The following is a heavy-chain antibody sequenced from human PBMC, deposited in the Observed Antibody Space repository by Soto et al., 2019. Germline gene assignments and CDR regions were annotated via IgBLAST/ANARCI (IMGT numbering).Heavy chain of an antibody. J-gene: IGHJ6*01. D-gene: IGHD2-2*01. CDR2: IKYDERST. CDR1: GFIFSSYW. Sequence: PGESLRLSCAASGFIFSSYWMHWVRQAPGKGPVWVSRIKYDERSTTYADSVKGRFTISRDNSKNTLYLQMNSLRAEDTAVYYCARDGGGVYSSRTTCYFEGIAVWGHWPTVIVT. V-gene: IGHV3-74*01. CDR3: ARDGGGVYSSRTTCYFEGIAV.